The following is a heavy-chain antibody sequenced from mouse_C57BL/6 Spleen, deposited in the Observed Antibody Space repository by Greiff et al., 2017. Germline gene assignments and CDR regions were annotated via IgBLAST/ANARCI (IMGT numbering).Heavy chain of an antibody. J-gene: IGHJ4*01. Sequence: QVQLKESGPELVKPGASVKISCKASGYAFSSSWMNWVKQRPGKGLEWIGRIYPGDGDTNYNGKFKGKATLTADKSSSTAYLHLSSLTSEEFSLYFCARPYGSSPYYDMDYWGQGTSVTVSS. D-gene: IGHD1-1*01. CDR1: GYAFSSSW. CDR2: IYPGDGDT. V-gene: IGHV1-82*01. CDR3: ARPYGSSPYYDMDY.